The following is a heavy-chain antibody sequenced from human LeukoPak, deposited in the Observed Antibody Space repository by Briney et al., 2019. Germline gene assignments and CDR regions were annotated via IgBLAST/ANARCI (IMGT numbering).Heavy chain of an antibody. V-gene: IGHV3-30*03. Sequence: GGSLRLSCVASGFTFSDYGIHWVRQAPGKGLEWVAVISYDGRKTKYADSVKGRFTISRDNSKDTLSLHMNTLRTEDTAVYYCTRDYYDSSGYYYLPDYWGQGTLVTVSS. D-gene: IGHD3-22*01. CDR1: GFTFSDYG. CDR3: TRDYYDSSGYYYLPDY. CDR2: ISYDGRKT. J-gene: IGHJ4*02.